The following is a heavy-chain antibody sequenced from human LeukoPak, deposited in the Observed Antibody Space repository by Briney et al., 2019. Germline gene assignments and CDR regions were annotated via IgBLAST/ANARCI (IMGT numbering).Heavy chain of an antibody. CDR3: ARDRYYDFWSANYGMDV. V-gene: IGHV1-69*04. CDR2: IIPILGIA. Sequence: SVKVSCKASGDTFSSYAISWVRQAPGQGLEWMGRIIPILGIANYAQKFQGRVTITADKSTSTAYMELSSLRSEDTAVYYCARDRYYDFWSANYGMDVWGQGTTVTVSS. D-gene: IGHD3-3*01. CDR1: GDTFSSYA. J-gene: IGHJ6*02.